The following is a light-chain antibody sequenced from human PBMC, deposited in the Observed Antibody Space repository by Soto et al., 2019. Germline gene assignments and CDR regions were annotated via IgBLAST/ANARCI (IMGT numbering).Light chain of an antibody. CDR3: SSHTSSNTRV. J-gene: IGLJ1*01. CDR2: EVS. V-gene: IGLV2-14*01. CDR1: SSDVGGYNF. Sequence: QSALTQPASVSGSPGQSIAISCTGTSSDVGGYNFVSWYQQHPGKAPKLMTHEVSNRPSGVSDRFSGSKSGNTASLTISGLQADDEADYYCSSHTSSNTRVFGTGTKVTVL.